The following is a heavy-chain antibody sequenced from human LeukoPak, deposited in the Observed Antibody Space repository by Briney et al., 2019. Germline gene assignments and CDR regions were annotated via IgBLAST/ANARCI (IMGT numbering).Heavy chain of an antibody. CDR1: GGSLSSGGYY. V-gene: IGHV4-61*08. J-gene: IGHJ6*02. Sequence: SETLSLTCTVSGGSLSSGGYYWSWIRQHPGKGLEWIGYIYYSGSTYYNPSLESRVTMSISTSENQFSLKLSSVTAADTAVYYCARLRRQRVLGMDVWGQGTTVTVSS. CDR2: IYYSGST. CDR3: ARLRRQRVLGMDV. D-gene: IGHD3-16*01.